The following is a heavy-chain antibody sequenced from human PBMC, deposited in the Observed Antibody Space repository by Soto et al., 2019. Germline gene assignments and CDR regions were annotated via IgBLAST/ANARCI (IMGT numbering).Heavy chain of an antibody. Sequence: SGTVSLPCNVSGGSIISYYWSWIRQPAGKGLEWIGRIYTSGSTNYNPSLKSRVTMSVDTSKNQFSLKLSSVTAADTAVYYCARVSTDTAMVKGYYYYGMDVWGQGTTVTVSS. D-gene: IGHD5-18*01. V-gene: IGHV4-4*07. CDR3: ARVSTDTAMVKGYYYYGMDV. J-gene: IGHJ6*02. CDR2: IYTSGST. CDR1: GGSIISYY.